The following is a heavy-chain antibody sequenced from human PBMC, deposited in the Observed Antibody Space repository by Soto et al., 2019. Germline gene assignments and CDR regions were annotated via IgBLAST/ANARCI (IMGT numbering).Heavy chain of an antibody. CDR3: ASGKKDYRPLRTPFDY. CDR2: IYYSGST. D-gene: IGHD4-4*01. J-gene: IGHJ4*02. V-gene: IGHV4-59*01. Sequence: QVQLQESGPGLVKPSETLSLTCTVSGGSISSYYWSWIRQPPGKGLEWIGYIYYSGSTNYNPSLKSRVTISVDTSKNQFSLKLSSVTAGDTAVYYCASGKKDYRPLRTPFDYWGQGTLVTVSS. CDR1: GGSISSYY.